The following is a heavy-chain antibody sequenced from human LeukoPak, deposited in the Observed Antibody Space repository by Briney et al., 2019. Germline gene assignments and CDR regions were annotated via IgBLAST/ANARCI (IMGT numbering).Heavy chain of an antibody. V-gene: IGHV4-34*01. CDR2: INHSGST. J-gene: IGHJ6*02. CDR3: ARTKLTMVRGFIPLSYYYGMDV. Sequence: PSETLTLTCAVYGGSFSGYYWSWIRQPPGRGLEWVGEINHSGSTNYNQSLKSRVTISVDTSKKQLSLKLSFVTDADTAVYYCARTKLTMVRGFIPLSYYYGMDVLGQGTTVTVSS. CDR1: GGSFSGYY. D-gene: IGHD3-10*01.